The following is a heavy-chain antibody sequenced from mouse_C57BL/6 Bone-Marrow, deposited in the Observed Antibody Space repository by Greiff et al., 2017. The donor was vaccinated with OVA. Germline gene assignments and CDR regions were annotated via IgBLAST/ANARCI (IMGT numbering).Heavy chain of an antibody. CDR2: ISSGSCTI. CDR3: ARLRSFDY. Sequence: EVQGVESGGGLVKPGGSLKLSCAASGFTFSDYGMHWVRQAPEKGLEWVAYISSGSCTIYYADTVKGRFTTSRNNSKNTLFLQMTSLRSEDTAMYYCARLRSFDYWGQGTTLTVSS. D-gene: IGHD1-1*01. V-gene: IGHV5-17*01. J-gene: IGHJ2*01. CDR1: GFTFSDYG.